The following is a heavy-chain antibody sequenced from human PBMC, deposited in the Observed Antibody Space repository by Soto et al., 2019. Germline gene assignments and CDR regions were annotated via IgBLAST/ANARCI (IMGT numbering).Heavy chain of an antibody. V-gene: IGHV3-7*01. D-gene: IGHD2-15*01. J-gene: IGHJ4*02. Sequence: EVQLVESGGGLVQPGGSLRLSCAASGFTFSSYWMSWVRQAPGKGLEWVANIKQDGSEKYYVDSVKGRFTISRDSAKNSLYLQMNSLRAEDTAVYYCARVYCSGGSCYGFDYWGQGTLVTVSS. CDR2: IKQDGSEK. CDR3: ARVYCSGGSCYGFDY. CDR1: GFTFSSYW.